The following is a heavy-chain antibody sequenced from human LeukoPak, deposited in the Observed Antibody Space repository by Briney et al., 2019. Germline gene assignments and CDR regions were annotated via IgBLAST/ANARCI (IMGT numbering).Heavy chain of an antibody. Sequence: VASVKVSCKASRYTFTGYYMHWVRQAPGQGLEWMGWINPNSGGTNYAQKFQGRVTMTRDTSISTAYMELSRLRSDDTAVYYCARGPYSSSSGWFDPWGQGTLVTVSS. V-gene: IGHV1-2*02. CDR2: INPNSGGT. CDR1: RYTFTGYY. CDR3: ARGPYSSSSGWFDP. J-gene: IGHJ5*02. D-gene: IGHD6-6*01.